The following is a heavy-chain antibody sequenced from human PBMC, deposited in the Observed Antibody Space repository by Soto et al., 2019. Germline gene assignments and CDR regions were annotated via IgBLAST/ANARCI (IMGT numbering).Heavy chain of an antibody. V-gene: IGHV1-69*02. J-gene: IGHJ3*02. D-gene: IGHD4-17*01. CDR3: ARVSSRSTVTKLYAFDI. CDR2: IIPILGIA. Sequence: QVQLVQSGAEVKKPGSSVKVSCKASGGTFSSYTISWVRQAPGQGLEWMGRIIPILGIANYAQKFQGRVTITADKSTSTAYMELSSLRSEDTAVYYCARVSSRSTVTKLYAFDIWGQGTMVTVSS. CDR1: GGTFSSYT.